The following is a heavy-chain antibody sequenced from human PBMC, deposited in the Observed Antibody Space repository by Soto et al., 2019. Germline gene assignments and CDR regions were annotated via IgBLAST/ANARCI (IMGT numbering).Heavy chain of an antibody. D-gene: IGHD3-22*01. CDR1: GFSFSSYW. CDR3: ARGDYYDSSGPFSDAFDI. Sequence: GGSLRLSCAASGFSFSSYWMSWVRQAPGKGLEWVANIKPDGSQKWYVDSVKGRFTISRDNAKKSLYLQMNSLRAEDTAVCYCARGDYYDSSGPFSDAFDIWGQGTMVTVSS. J-gene: IGHJ3*02. CDR2: IKPDGSQK. V-gene: IGHV3-7*04.